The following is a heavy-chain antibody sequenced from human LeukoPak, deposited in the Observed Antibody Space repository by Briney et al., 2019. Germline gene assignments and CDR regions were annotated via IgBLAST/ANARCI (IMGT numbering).Heavy chain of an antibody. Sequence: GGSLRLSCAASGFTFSDYYMSWIRQAPGKGLEWVSYISSSGSTIYYADSVKGRFTISRDNAKNSLYLQMNSLRAEDTAVYYCVRDTAMLYFDYWGQGTLVTVSA. D-gene: IGHD5-18*01. CDR2: ISSSGSTI. V-gene: IGHV3-11*01. J-gene: IGHJ4*02. CDR1: GFTFSDYY. CDR3: VRDTAMLYFDY.